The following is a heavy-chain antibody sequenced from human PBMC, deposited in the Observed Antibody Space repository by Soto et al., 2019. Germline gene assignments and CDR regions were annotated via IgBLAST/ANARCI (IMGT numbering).Heavy chain of an antibody. J-gene: IGHJ4*02. CDR2: VSFDGGNQ. Sequence: PGGFLRLSCAASGFTFSSYAMHWVRQAPGKGLEWVVIVSFDGGNQYYTDSVKGRFTVSRDNSKNTLYLQMNSLGVEDTAVYYCAKSRDPSKVAAPYYFDYWAQGTLVTVSA. CDR3: AKSRDPSKVAAPYYFDY. CDR1: GFTFSSYA. V-gene: IGHV3-30*18. D-gene: IGHD6-19*01.